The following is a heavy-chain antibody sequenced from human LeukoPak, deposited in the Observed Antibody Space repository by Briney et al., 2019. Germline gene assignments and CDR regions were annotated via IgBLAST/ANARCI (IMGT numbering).Heavy chain of an antibody. Sequence: PSETLSLTCTVSGYSISSGYYWGWVRQPPGKGLEWIGYIYYSGSTNYNPSLKSRVTISVDTSKNQFSLKLSSVTAADTAVYYCARVKPITMIVVGLGHWFDPWGQGTLVTVSS. CDR2: IYYSGST. CDR1: GYSISSGYY. J-gene: IGHJ5*02. CDR3: ARVKPITMIVVGLGHWFDP. V-gene: IGHV4-61*01. D-gene: IGHD3-22*01.